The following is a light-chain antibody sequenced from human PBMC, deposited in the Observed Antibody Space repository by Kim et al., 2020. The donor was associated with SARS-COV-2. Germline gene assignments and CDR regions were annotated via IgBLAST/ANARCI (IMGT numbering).Light chain of an antibody. CDR3: MLYMGSGTWV. V-gene: IGLV8-61*01. CDR1: SGSVSTNYY. Sequence: GGTVTLTCGLSSGSVSTNYYPSWYQQTPGQAPRTLIYSTNTRSSGVPDRFSGSILGNKAVLTITGAQADDESDYYCMLYMGSGTWVIGGGTQLTVL. CDR2: STN. J-gene: IGLJ3*02.